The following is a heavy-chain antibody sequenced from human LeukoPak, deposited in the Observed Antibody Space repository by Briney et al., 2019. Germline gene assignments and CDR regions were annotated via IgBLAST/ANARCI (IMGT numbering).Heavy chain of an antibody. CDR2: ISSSSSTI. CDR1: GFTFSSYS. D-gene: IGHD3-10*01. J-gene: IGHJ4*02. Sequence: QSGGSLRLSCAASGFTFSSYSMNWVRQAPGKGLEWVSYISSSSSTIYYADSVKGRFTISRDNAKNSLYLQMNSLRAEDTAVYYCARDILNHYGSGSHWGQGTLVTVSS. CDR3: ARDILNHYGSGSH. V-gene: IGHV3-48*01.